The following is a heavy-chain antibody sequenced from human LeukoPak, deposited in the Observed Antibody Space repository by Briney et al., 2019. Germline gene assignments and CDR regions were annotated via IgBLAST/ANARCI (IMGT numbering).Heavy chain of an antibody. D-gene: IGHD6-19*01. Sequence: SGPTLVNPTQTLTLTCTFSGFSLSTRGVGVGWIRQPPGKALEWLALIYWNDDNRYSPSLKSRLTVTKDTSKNQVVLTMTNMDPVDTARYYCAHGSGWLYDYWGQGTLVTVSS. V-gene: IGHV2-5*01. CDR3: AHGSGWLYDY. J-gene: IGHJ4*02. CDR2: IYWNDDN. CDR1: GFSLSTRGVG.